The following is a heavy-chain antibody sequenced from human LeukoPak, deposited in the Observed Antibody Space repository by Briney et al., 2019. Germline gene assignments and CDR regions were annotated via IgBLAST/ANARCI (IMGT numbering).Heavy chain of an antibody. V-gene: IGHV1-8*01. J-gene: IGHJ4*02. CDR3: ARGPYCVWGSYRHDY. D-gene: IGHD3-16*02. Sequence: GASVKVSCKASGYTFTSYDINWVRQAPGQGLEWMGWMNPNSGNTGYAQKFQGRVTMTRNTSISTAYMELSRLRSDDTAVYYCARGPYCVWGSYRHDYWGQGTLVTVSS. CDR1: GYTFTSYD. CDR2: MNPNSGNT.